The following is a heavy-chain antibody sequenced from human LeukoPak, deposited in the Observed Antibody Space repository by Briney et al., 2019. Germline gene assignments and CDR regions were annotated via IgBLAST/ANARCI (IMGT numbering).Heavy chain of an antibody. CDR3: ARQIYGDLYYFDY. CDR2: IYYSGSS. V-gene: IGHV4-30-4*01. Sequence: SQTLSLTCTVSGGSISSGDYYWGWLRQPPGRGVEWIGYIYYSGSSYYLPSLKSRVTMSVDTSKTQFSLRLSSVTAADTAVYYCARQIYGDLYYFDYWGQGPLLPVSS. CDR1: GGSISSGDYY. D-gene: IGHD4-17*01. J-gene: IGHJ4*02.